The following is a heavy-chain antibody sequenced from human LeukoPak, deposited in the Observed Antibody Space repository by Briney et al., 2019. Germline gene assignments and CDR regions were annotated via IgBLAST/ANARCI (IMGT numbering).Heavy chain of an antibody. CDR3: ARALGCNSIGHAFDI. D-gene: IGHD4-23*01. CDR1: GFTFSDYY. Sequence: GGSLRLSCAASGFTFSDYYMHWIRQAPGKGLEWVSYIRNGGSNIYYADSVKGRFTISRDNAKNSLYLQMNSLRAEDTAVYYCARALGCNSIGHAFDIWGQGTIVSVSS. J-gene: IGHJ3*02. CDR2: IRNGGSNI. V-gene: IGHV3-11*04.